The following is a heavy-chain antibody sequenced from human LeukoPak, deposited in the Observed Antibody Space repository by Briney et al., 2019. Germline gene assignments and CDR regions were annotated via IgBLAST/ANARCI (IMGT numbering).Heavy chain of an antibody. D-gene: IGHD2-15*01. Sequence: GGSLRLSCAASGVTFSSYWTHWVRHAPGEGLVWVSRINSDGSSTSYAGSVKGRFTISRDNAKNTLYLQMNSLRAADTAVYYCATASTPSSAFDYWGHKTPVTVSP. CDR1: GVTFSSYW. CDR3: ATASTPSSAFDY. CDR2: INSDGSST. V-gene: IGHV3-74*01. J-gene: IGHJ4*01.